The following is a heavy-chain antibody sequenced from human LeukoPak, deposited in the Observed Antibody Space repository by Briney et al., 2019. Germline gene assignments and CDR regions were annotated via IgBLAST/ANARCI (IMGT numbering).Heavy chain of an antibody. V-gene: IGHV3-11*01. CDR3: ARVGEGYSYGYRL. Sequence: GGSLRLSCAASGFTVSSNYMSWVRQAPGKGLEWVSYISSSGSTIYYADSVKGRFTISRDNAKNSLYLQMNSLRAEDTAVYYCARVGEGYSYGYRLWGQGTLVTVSS. CDR1: GFTVSSNY. CDR2: ISSSGSTI. J-gene: IGHJ4*02. D-gene: IGHD5-18*01.